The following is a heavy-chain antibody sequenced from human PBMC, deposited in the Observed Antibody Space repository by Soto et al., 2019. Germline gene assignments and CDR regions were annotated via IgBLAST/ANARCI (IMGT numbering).Heavy chain of an antibody. CDR1: SGSISSSNW. D-gene: IGHD3-10*01. Sequence: QVQLQESGPGLVKPSGTLSLTCAVSSGSISSSNWWSWVRQPPGRGLGWIGEIYHSGSTNYNPSLKRRVTISVDKSKNQFSLKLSSVTAADTAVYYCARVRGLRGLDRHDAFGIWGQGTIVTVSS. CDR3: ARVRGLRGLDRHDAFGI. CDR2: IYHSGST. V-gene: IGHV4-4*02. J-gene: IGHJ3*02.